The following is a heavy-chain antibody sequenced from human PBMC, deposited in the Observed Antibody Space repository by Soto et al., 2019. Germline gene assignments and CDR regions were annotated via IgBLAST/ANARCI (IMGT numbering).Heavy chain of an antibody. CDR1: RFNFYSYA. CDR3: VKDLRPNRGWFGP. J-gene: IGHJ5*02. CDR2: ISGDGTRT. Sequence: GGSLRLSCAASRFNFYSYAMTWVRQAPGKGLEWVSGISGDGTRTYYGDSVKGRFTISRDNSKNTVFLQMNSLRAEDTALYYCVKDLRPNRGWFGPWGQGTRVTVSS. D-gene: IGHD3-3*01. V-gene: IGHV3-23*01.